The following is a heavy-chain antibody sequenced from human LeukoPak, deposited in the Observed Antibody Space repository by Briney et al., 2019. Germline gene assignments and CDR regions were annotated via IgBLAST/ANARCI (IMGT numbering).Heavy chain of an antibody. CDR1: GYTFTSYY. D-gene: IGHD5-18*01. CDR3: ARGLIQLWSPLDYYGMDV. Sequence: ASVKVSCKASGYTFTSYYMHWVRQAPGQGLEWMGIINPSGGSTNYAQKLQGRVTMTTDTSTSTAYMELRSLRSDDTDVYYCARGLIQLWSPLDYYGMDVWGQGTTVTVSS. V-gene: IGHV1-46*01. J-gene: IGHJ6*02. CDR2: INPSGGST.